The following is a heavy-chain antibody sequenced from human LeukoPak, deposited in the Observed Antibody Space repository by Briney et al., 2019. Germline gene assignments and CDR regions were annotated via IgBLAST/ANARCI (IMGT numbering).Heavy chain of an antibody. CDR2: ISSSSSYI. J-gene: IGHJ4*02. V-gene: IGHV3-21*01. Sequence: PGGSLRLSCAASGFTFSSYSMNWVRQAPGKGLEWVSSISSSSSYIYYADSVKGRFTISRDNAKNSLYLQMNSLRPEDTAVFYCAKDNWLSDWGQGTLVTVSS. D-gene: IGHD1-20*01. CDR1: GFTFSSYS. CDR3: AKDNWLSD.